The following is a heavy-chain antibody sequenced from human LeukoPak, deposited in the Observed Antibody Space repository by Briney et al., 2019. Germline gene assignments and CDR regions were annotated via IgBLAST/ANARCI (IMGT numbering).Heavy chain of an antibody. CDR1: GFTFSSYS. D-gene: IGHD3-10*01. J-gene: IGHJ3*02. CDR3: ARVAGSDAFDI. V-gene: IGHV3-21*01. CDR2: ISSSSSYI. Sequence: GGSLRLSCAASGFTFSSYSMNWVRQAPGKGLEWVSSISSSSSYIYYADSVKGRFTISRDNAKNSLYLQMNSLRAEDTAVYYCARVAGSDAFDIWGQGTMVTVPS.